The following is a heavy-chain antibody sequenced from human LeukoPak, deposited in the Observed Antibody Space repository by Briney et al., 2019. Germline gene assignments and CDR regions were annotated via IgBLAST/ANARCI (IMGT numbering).Heavy chain of an antibody. D-gene: IGHD3-16*02. CDR2: IKSKTDGGTT. V-gene: IGHV3-15*01. Sequence: GGSLRLSCAASGFTVSSNYMSWVRQAPGKGLEWVGRIKSKTDGGTTDYAAPVKGRFTISRDDSKNTLYLQMNSLKTEDTAVYYCTTGFYDYVWGSYRYRRYFDYWGQGTLVTVSS. J-gene: IGHJ4*02. CDR1: GFTVSSNY. CDR3: TTGFYDYVWGSYRYRRYFDY.